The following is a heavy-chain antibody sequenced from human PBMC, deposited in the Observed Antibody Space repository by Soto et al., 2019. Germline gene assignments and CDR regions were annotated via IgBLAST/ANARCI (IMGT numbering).Heavy chain of an antibody. Sequence: GGSLRLSCAASGFTFSNYAMSWVRQAPGKGLEWVSVIYSGGSTYYADSVKGRFTISRDNSKNTLYLQMNSLRAEDTAVYYCARDMVRGLYPEYFQHWGQGTLVTVSS. V-gene: IGHV3-66*01. J-gene: IGHJ1*01. CDR1: GFTFSNYA. CDR3: ARDMVRGLYPEYFQH. D-gene: IGHD3-10*01. CDR2: IYSGGST.